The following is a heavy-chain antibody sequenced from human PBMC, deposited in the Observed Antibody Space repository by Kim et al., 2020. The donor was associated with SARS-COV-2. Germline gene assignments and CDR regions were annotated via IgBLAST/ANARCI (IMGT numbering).Heavy chain of an antibody. J-gene: IGHJ6*02. Sequence: YAQNLQGRVTMTTDTSTSTVYMELRSLRSDDTAVYYCARGTMVVIDGMDVWGQGTTVTVSS. CDR3: ARGTMVVIDGMDV. V-gene: IGHV1-18*01. D-gene: IGHD3-10*01.